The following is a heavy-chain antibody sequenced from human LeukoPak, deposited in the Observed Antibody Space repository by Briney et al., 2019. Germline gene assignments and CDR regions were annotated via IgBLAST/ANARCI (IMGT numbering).Heavy chain of an antibody. Sequence: GGSLRLSCAASGFNFADSAMSWVRQTPRKGVEWVSLISFNGRNTYYVDSVKGRFTISRDNSKDTVYLQMNSLRAEDTAVYYCAKAPHSTPAHFDYWGQGTLVTVPS. CDR2: ISFNGRNT. V-gene: IGHV3-23*01. D-gene: IGHD2-2*01. J-gene: IGHJ4*02. CDR3: AKAPHSTPAHFDY. CDR1: GFNFADSA.